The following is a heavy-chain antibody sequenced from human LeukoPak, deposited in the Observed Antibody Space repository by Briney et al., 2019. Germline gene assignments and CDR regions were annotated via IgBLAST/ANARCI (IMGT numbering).Heavy chain of an antibody. CDR3: ARLGYCSGGSCYSDAFYI. V-gene: IGHV1-18*01. CDR1: GYTFTSYG. D-gene: IGHD2-15*01. CDR2: SSAYKGNT. Sequence: ASVKVSCKASGYTFTSYGISWVRQAPGQGLEWMGWSSAYKGNTNYAQKLQGRVTMHTDKSTSTAYMELRSLRSDDTAVYYCARLGYCSGGSCYSDAFYIWGQGTMVTVSS. J-gene: IGHJ3*02.